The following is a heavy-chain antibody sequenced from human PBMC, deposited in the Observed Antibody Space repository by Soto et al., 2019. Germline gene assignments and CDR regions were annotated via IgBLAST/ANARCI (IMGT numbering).Heavy chain of an antibody. Sequence: EERLVESGGGVVQPGGSLRLSCAASGFNLNIYWTSWVRQAPGKGLEWVATIERDESAKHYVDSVTGRFTVSKDNARNSLFLQMNSLRAEDTAVYYCGGVSWGGVSGPTLYYSGMDVWGQGTTVTVAS. CDR2: IERDESAK. CDR3: GGVSWGGVSGPTLYYSGMDV. V-gene: IGHV3-7*01. D-gene: IGHD7-27*01. J-gene: IGHJ6*02. CDR1: GFNLNIYW.